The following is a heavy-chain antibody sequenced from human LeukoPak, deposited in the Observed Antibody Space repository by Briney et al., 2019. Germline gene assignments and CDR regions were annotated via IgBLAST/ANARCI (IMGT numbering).Heavy chain of an antibody. CDR3: ARDLRVGSDTRRYIDY. CDR2: INPNDGVI. CDR1: GYTFTDYY. Sequence: GASVKVYCKASGYTFTDYYIHWVRQAPGQGLEWMGWINPNDGVINYAQKFQGRVTMTRDTSISTAYVELTRLRSDDTAVYYCARDLRVGSDTRRYIDYWGPGTLVAVSS. J-gene: IGHJ4*02. V-gene: IGHV1-2*02. D-gene: IGHD1-26*01.